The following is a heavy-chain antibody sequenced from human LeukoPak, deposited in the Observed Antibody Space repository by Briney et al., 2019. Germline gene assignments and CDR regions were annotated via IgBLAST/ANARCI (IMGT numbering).Heavy chain of an antibody. Sequence: AASVKVSCKASGYTFTSYGISWVRQAPGQGLEWMGWISVYNGYTNSQNLQGRLTMTTDTSTSPAYMELRSLRSDDTAVYYCARDLRSDGMAVGGYWGQGTLVTVSS. J-gene: IGHJ4*02. CDR1: GYTFTSYG. V-gene: IGHV1-18*01. CDR3: ARDLRSDGMAVGGY. CDR2: ISVYNGYT. D-gene: IGHD5-18*01.